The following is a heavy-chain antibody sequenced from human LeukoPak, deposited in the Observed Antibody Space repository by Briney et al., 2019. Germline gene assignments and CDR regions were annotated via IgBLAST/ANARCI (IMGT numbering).Heavy chain of an antibody. CDR2: INHSGST. D-gene: IGHD2-2*01. CDR3: ARGMGRFCTSSSCYLSFVY. J-gene: IGHJ4*02. CDR1: GGSFSGYY. V-gene: IGHV4-34*01. Sequence: SETLSLTCAVYGGSFSGYYWSWIRQPPGKGLEWIGEINHSGSTNYNPSLKSRVTISVDTSKNQFSLKLTSVTAADTAVFYCARGMGRFCTSSSCYLSFVYWGQGTLVTVSS.